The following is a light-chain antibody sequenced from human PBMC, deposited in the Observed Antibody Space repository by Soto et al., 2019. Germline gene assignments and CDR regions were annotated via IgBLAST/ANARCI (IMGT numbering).Light chain of an antibody. CDR3: QQYGGSPLFT. V-gene: IGKV3-20*01. J-gene: IGKJ3*01. CDR2: GAS. CDR1: QGVTPAY. Sequence: EIVLTQSPGTLSLSPGERATLSCRASQGVTPAYLAWYQHKPGQAPRLLIYGASNRATGIPDRVSGSGAGTDFTLNISRLEPEDFSVYSRQQYGGSPLFTFGPRTKVGIK.